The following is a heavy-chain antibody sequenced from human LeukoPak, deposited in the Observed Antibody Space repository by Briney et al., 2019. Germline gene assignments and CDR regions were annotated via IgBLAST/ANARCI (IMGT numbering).Heavy chain of an antibody. CDR3: AREAALGNYFDY. V-gene: IGHV4-61*02. CDR2: IYTSGIT. D-gene: IGHD6-13*01. Sequence: SETLSLXCTVSGGSISSGSYYWSWIRQPAGKGLEWIGRIYTSGITNYNPSLKSRVTISVDTSKNQLSLKLRSVTAADTAVYYCAREAALGNYFDYWGQGTLVTVSS. CDR1: GGSISSGSYY. J-gene: IGHJ4*02.